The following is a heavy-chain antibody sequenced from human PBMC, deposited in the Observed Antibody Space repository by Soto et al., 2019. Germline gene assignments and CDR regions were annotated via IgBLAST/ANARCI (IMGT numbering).Heavy chain of an antibody. V-gene: IGHV3-33*01. CDR1: GFTFSSYG. Sequence: GGSLRLSCAASGFTFSSYGMHWVRQAPGKGLEWVAVIWYDGSNKYYADSVKGRFTISRDNSKSTLYLQMNSLRAEDTAVYYCAREAYYDSSGYYPHDAFDIWGQGTMVTVSS. D-gene: IGHD3-22*01. CDR3: AREAYYDSSGYYPHDAFDI. CDR2: IWYDGSNK. J-gene: IGHJ3*02.